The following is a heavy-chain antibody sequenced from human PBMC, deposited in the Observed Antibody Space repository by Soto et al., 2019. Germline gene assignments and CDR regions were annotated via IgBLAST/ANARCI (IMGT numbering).Heavy chain of an antibody. CDR1: GYTFTGYY. D-gene: IGHD5-12*01. CDR3: AKSIRGYSGYSGMDV. J-gene: IGHJ6*02. Sequence: QVQLVQSGAEVKKPGASVKVSCKASGYTFTGYYMHWVRQAPGQGLEWMGWINPNSGGTNYAQKFQVRVTMTRDTSISTAYMELSRLRSDDTAVYYCAKSIRGYSGYSGMDVWGQGTTVTVSS. V-gene: IGHV1-2*02. CDR2: INPNSGGT.